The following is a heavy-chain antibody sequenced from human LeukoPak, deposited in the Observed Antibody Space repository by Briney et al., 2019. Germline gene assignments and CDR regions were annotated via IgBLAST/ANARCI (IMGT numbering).Heavy chain of an antibody. J-gene: IGHJ6*04. CDR2: ISSSGSTI. Sequence: LSLTCAVYGGSFSGYYWSWVRQAPGKGLEWVSYISSSGSTIYYADSVKGRFTISRDNAKNALYLQMNSLRAEDTAVYYCAELGITMIGGVWGKGTTVTISS. V-gene: IGHV3-11*04. CDR3: AELGITMIGGV. CDR1: GGSFSGYY. D-gene: IGHD3-10*02.